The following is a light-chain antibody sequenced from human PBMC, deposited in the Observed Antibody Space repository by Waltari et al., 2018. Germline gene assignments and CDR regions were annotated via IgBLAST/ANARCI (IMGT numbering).Light chain of an antibody. V-gene: IGKV1-5*03. Sequence: DIQMTQSPSTLSASVGDRVSITCRSSQSINNWLDWYQHKPGKAPNLLIYKATSLESGVPSRFSGSGFGTEFTLTISSLQPDDVANYYCQQYKTYWSFGQGTKLEIK. CDR3: QQYKTYWS. J-gene: IGKJ2*01. CDR2: KAT. CDR1: QSINNW.